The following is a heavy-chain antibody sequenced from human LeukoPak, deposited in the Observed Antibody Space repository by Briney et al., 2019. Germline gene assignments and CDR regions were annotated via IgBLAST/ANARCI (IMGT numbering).Heavy chain of an antibody. J-gene: IGHJ6*04. Sequence: PGGSLRLSCAASGFTFSSYAMSWVRQAPGKGLEWVSAISGSGGSTYYADSVKGRFTISRDNSKNTLYLQMNSLRAEDTAVYYCARVYDILTGYSMDVWGKGTTVTVSS. D-gene: IGHD3-9*01. CDR2: ISGSGGST. CDR1: GFTFSSYA. V-gene: IGHV3-23*01. CDR3: ARVYDILTGYSMDV.